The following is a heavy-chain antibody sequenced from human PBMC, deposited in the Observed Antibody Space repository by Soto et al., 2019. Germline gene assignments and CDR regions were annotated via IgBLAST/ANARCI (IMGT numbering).Heavy chain of an antibody. D-gene: IGHD6-19*01. CDR2: ISYDGSNK. Sequence: QVQLVESGGGVVQPGRSLRLSCAASGFTFSSYAMHWVRQAPGKGLEWVAVISYDGSNKYYADSVKGRFTISRDNSKNALYLQMNSLRAEATAVYYCARVMSGWGHYFDYWGQGTLVTVSS. CDR3: ARVMSGWGHYFDY. V-gene: IGHV3-30-3*01. J-gene: IGHJ4*02. CDR1: GFTFSSYA.